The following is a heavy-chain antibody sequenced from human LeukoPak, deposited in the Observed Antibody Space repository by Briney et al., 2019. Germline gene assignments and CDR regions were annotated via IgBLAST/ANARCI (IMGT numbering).Heavy chain of an antibody. CDR1: GGSVTSTTYY. J-gene: IGHJ5*02. CDR3: ARRRVAATAGWFDP. Sequence: NASETLSLTCTVSGGSVTSTTYYWGWVRQPPGKGLEWVGVVHYNGATYYDPSLKSRVTMSIYTSENQFSLKVTSVTAADTAVYYCARRRVAATAGWFDPWGQGTLVTVSS. V-gene: IGHV4-39*01. D-gene: IGHD2-15*01. CDR2: VHYNGAT.